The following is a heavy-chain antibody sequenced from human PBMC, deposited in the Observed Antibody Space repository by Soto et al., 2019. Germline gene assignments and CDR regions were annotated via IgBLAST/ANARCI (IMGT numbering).Heavy chain of an antibody. CDR2: VNPDRCAT. V-gene: IGHV1-2*02. J-gene: IGHJ4*02. CDR1: GYIFTDYY. Sequence: QVQLVQSGAEVKKPGASVKVSCKTSGYIFTDYYMHWVRQARGQGLEWMGWVNPDRCATSYAQRFQGRVTMTRDTSINTAYMELSRLRSDDTALYYCARSYLRGWSYYPYWGQGTLVTVSS. CDR3: ARSYLRGWSYYPY. D-gene: IGHD1-26*01.